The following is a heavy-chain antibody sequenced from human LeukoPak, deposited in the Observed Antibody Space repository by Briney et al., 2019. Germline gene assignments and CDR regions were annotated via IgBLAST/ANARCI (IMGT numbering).Heavy chain of an antibody. D-gene: IGHD2-2*01. CDR1: GGTFSSYA. CDR2: IIPIFGTA. V-gene: IGHV1-69*13. J-gene: IGHJ6*02. CDR3: ARSGSSSTSPEVDPYYYYGMDV. Sequence: ASVKVSCKASGGTFSSYAISWVRQAPGQGPEWMGGIIPIFGTANYAQKFQGRVTITADESTSTAYMELSSLRSEDTAVYYCARSGSSSTSPEVDPYYYYGMDVWGQGTTDTVSS.